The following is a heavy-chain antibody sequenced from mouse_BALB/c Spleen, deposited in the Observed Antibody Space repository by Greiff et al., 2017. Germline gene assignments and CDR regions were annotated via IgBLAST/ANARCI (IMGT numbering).Heavy chain of an antibody. D-gene: IGHD1-1*01. J-gene: IGHJ3*01. CDR3: ARQGGYYYGSSADWFAY. V-gene: IGHV5-12-2*01. Sequence: EVKVVESGGGLVQPGGSLKLSCAASGFTFSSYSMSWVRQTPEKRLEWVAYISNGGGSTYYPDTVKGRVTISRDNAKNTLYLQMSSLTSEDTAMYDCARQGGYYYGSSADWFAYWGQGTLVTVSA. CDR2: ISNGGGST. CDR1: GFTFSSYS.